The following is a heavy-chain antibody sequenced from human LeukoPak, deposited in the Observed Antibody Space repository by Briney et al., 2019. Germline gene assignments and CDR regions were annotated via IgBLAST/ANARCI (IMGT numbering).Heavy chain of an antibody. D-gene: IGHD6-19*01. Sequence: GGSLRLSCAASGFTFNSYWMNWARQAPGKGLEWVASINHNGNVNYYVDSVKGRFTISRDNAKNSLYLQMNSLRAEDTAVYYCARDAGIAVAPFDYWGQGTLVTVSS. V-gene: IGHV3-7*01. CDR1: GFTFNSYW. J-gene: IGHJ4*02. CDR2: INHNGNVN. CDR3: ARDAGIAVAPFDY.